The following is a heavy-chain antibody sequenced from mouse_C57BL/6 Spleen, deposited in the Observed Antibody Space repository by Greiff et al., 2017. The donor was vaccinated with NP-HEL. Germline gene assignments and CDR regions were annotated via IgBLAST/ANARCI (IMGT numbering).Heavy chain of an antibody. CDR3: ARSYYSGSSAWFAY. Sequence: EVQLQQSGPELVKPGASVKISCKASGYTFTDYYMNWVKQSHGKSLEWIGDINPNNGGTSYNQKFKGKATLTVDKSSSTAYMELRSLTSEDSAVYYCARSYYSGSSAWFAYWGQGTLVTVSA. CDR2: INPNNGGT. J-gene: IGHJ3*01. D-gene: IGHD1-1*01. V-gene: IGHV1-26*01. CDR1: GYTFTDYY.